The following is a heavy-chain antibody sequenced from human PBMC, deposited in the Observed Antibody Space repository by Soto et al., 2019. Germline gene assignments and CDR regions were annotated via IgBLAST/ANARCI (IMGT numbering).Heavy chain of an antibody. CDR1: GFTFSSYA. V-gene: IGHV3-30-3*01. Sequence: VQLVESGGGVVQPGRSLRLSCAASGFTFSSYAMHWVRQAPGQGLEWVAVISYDGSNKYYADSVTGRFTISRDNSNNTLYLHMNSLRAEDTAVYYCARDPNYGQFAYWGQGTLVTVSS. CDR2: ISYDGSNK. CDR3: ARDPNYGQFAY. J-gene: IGHJ4*02. D-gene: IGHD4-17*01.